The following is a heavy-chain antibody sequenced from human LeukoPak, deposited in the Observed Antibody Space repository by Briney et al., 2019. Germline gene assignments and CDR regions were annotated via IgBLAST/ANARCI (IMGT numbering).Heavy chain of an antibody. D-gene: IGHD4-17*01. Sequence: GGSLRLSCEGSAFIFSGHWMNWVRQTPGKGLEWVASIKEDGSERQYVDSVKGRFSISRDNTKGSLFLQLNSLRAEDTAVYYCAKEADYGVAFDYWGQGTLVTVSS. CDR1: AFIFSGHW. V-gene: IGHV3-7*03. CDR2: IKEDGSER. J-gene: IGHJ4*02. CDR3: AKEADYGVAFDY.